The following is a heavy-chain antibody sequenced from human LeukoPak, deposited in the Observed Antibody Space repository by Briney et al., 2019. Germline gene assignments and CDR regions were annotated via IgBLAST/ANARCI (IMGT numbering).Heavy chain of an antibody. CDR1: GYTFTSYA. J-gene: IGHJ3*02. Sequence: ASVKVSCKASGYTFTSYAMHWVRQAPGQRLEWMGWINAGNGNTKYSQKFQGRVTITRDTSASTAYMELSSLRSEDTAVYYCAREDRAWQWHDAFDIWGQGTMVTVSS. CDR3: AREDRAWQWHDAFDI. D-gene: IGHD6-19*01. V-gene: IGHV1-3*01. CDR2: INAGNGNT.